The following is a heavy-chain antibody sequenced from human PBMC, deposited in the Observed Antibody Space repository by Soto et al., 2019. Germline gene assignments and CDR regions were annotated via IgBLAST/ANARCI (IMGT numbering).Heavy chain of an antibody. D-gene: IGHD4-17*01. J-gene: IGHJ4*02. CDR2: ISYDGSNK. CDR1: GFTFSSYG. Sequence: QVQLVESGGGVVQPGRSLRLSCAASGFTFSSYGMHWVRQAPGKGLEWVAVISYDGSNKYYADTVKGRFTISRDKYKNTLYLQMNSLRAEDTAGYYCAKIRYGNFDYWGQGTLVTVSS. CDR3: AKIRYGNFDY. V-gene: IGHV3-30*18.